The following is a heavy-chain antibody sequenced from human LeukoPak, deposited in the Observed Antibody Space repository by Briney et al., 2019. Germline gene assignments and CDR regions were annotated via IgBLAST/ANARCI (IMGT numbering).Heavy chain of an antibody. CDR1: GFTFSIYW. V-gene: IGHV3-7*01. CDR2: IKEDGSEK. Sequence: GGSLRLSCAASGFTFSIYWMSWVRQAPGKGLEWVANIKEDGSEKYYVDSVKGRFTISRDNAKNSLYLQMNSLRDEDTAVYYCARDPGSSAFDLWGQGSLVTVST. J-gene: IGHJ4*02. CDR3: ARDPGSSAFDL. D-gene: IGHD1-14*01.